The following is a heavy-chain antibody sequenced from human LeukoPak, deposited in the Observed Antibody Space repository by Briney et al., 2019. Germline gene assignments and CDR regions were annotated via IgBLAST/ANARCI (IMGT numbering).Heavy chain of an antibody. CDR1: GFTVDNAW. V-gene: IGHV3-15*07. CDR2: IKSKTDGGAT. Sequence: PGGSLRLSCAASGFTVDNAWMNWVRQAPGKGLEWVGRIKSKTDGGATDYAAPVKGRFTISRDDSKNTVYLQMNSLKIEDTAVYYCTALVQGYWGQGTLVTVSS. D-gene: IGHD6-6*01. CDR3: TALVQGY. J-gene: IGHJ4*02.